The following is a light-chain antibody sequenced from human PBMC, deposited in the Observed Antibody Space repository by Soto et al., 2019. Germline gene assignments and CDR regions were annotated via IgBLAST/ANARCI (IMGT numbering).Light chain of an antibody. J-gene: IGKJ4*01. Sequence: EIVMTQSPATLSVSPGERATLSCRASQSVNSNLAWYQQKPGQAPRILIYGASTRATAIPARVSGSGSGTEFTLSISSLQSEDFAVYYCQQYNDWPRTFGGGTKGEIK. CDR3: QQYNDWPRT. V-gene: IGKV3-15*01. CDR2: GAS. CDR1: QSVNSN.